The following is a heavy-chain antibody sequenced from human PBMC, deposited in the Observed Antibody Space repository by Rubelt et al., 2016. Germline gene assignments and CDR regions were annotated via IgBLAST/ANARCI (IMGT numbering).Heavy chain of an antibody. Sequence: SWIRQPPGKGLEWIGEINHSGSTNYNPSLKSRVTISVDTSKNQFSLKLSSVTAADTAVYYCARFRDSSGYPPYYYYGMDVWGQGTTVTVSS. CDR2: INHSGST. J-gene: IGHJ6*02. V-gene: IGHV4-34*01. D-gene: IGHD3-22*01. CDR3: ARFRDSSGYPPYYYYGMDV.